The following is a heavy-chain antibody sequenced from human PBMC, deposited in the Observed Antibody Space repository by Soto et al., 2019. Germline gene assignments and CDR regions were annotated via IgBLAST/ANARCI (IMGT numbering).Heavy chain of an antibody. Sequence: PSETLTLTCTVSGGSISSYYWSWIRQPPGKGLEWIGYIYYSGSTNYNPSLKSRVTISVDTSKNQFSLKLSSVTAADTAVYYCARDAYCSGGSCYNNWFDPWGQGTLVTVS. CDR3: ARDAYCSGGSCYNNWFDP. CDR1: GGSISSYY. D-gene: IGHD2-15*01. V-gene: IGHV4-59*01. CDR2: IYYSGST. J-gene: IGHJ5*02.